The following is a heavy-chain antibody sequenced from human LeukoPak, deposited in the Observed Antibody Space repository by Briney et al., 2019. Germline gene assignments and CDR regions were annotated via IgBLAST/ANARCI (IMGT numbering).Heavy chain of an antibody. J-gene: IGHJ5*02. CDR3: ASTNDFGDYVGP. CDR1: GDSITSYY. CDR2: IYYSGIT. Sequence: SETLALTCTVSGDSITSYYWSWIRQPPGKGLEGIGYIYYSGITNYNPSLKSRVTTSVDTSKNQFSLKLSSVTAADAAVYFCASTNDFGDYVGPWGQGTLVTVSS. D-gene: IGHD4-17*01. V-gene: IGHV4-59*08.